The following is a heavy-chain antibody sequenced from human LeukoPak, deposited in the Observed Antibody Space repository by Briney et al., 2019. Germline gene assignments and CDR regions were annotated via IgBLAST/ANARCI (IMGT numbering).Heavy chain of an antibody. V-gene: IGHV3-23*01. D-gene: IGHD6-13*01. J-gene: IGHJ1*01. CDR2: ISGIGGST. CDR1: GFTLSTYA. Sequence: GRSLRLSCAASGFTLSTYAMSWVRHAPGKGPQWVSGISGIGGSTYYTDSVKGRLTISRDNSKNTLYLQMHSLRAEDTAVYYCAKDATDASSWYIFEYLQHWGQGTLVTVSS. CDR3: AKDATDASSWYIFEYLQH.